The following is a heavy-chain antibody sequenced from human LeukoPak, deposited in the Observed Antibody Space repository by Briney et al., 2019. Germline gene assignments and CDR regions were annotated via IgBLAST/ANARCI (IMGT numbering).Heavy chain of an antibody. V-gene: IGHV3-33*06. D-gene: IGHD4-11*01. CDR1: GFIFNLHA. CDR3: AKDAQRGFDYSNSHEY. J-gene: IGHJ4*02. Sequence: PGGSLRLSCAAPGFIFNLHAMHWVRQAPGKGLEWVAVIWSDKSNKFYADSVRGRSTISRDDSRKTVYLQMDTMTVEDTAVYYSAKDAQRGFDYSNSHEYWGQGALVTVAS. CDR2: IWSDKSNK.